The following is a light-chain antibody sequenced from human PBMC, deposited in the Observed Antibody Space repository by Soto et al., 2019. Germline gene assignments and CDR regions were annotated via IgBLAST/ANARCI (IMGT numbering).Light chain of an antibody. J-gene: IGKJ3*01. CDR3: QQYGGSAFT. Sequence: EIVLTQSPGTLSLSPGERATLSCRASRSLSSNYLAWYQQKPGQAPRLLISGTSNRATGIPDRFSGSGSGTDFTLTISRLEPDDFAVYYCQQYGGSAFTFGPGTKVDIK. V-gene: IGKV3-20*01. CDR2: GTS. CDR1: RSLSSNY.